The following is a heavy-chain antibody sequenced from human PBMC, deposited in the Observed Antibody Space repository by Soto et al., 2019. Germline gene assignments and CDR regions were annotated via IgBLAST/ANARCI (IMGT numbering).Heavy chain of an antibody. D-gene: IGHD4-4*01. CDR3: ARYLDSIYFTPFLDV. CDR2: IDYSGST. V-gene: IGHV4-59*01. Sequence: QVQLQESGPGLVKPSETLSLTCTVSGGSISSYYWSWIRQPPGKGLEWIGYIDYSGSTNYNPSLKSRVTISVDTSKNQFSLKLSSVTAADTAVYYCARYLDSIYFTPFLDVWGKGTTVTVSS. CDR1: GGSISSYY. J-gene: IGHJ6*04.